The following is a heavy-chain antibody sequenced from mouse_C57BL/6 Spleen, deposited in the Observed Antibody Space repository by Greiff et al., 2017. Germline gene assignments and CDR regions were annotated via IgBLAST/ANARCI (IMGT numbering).Heavy chain of an antibody. CDR2: ISSGSSTI. D-gene: IGHD1-1*01. CDR3: ARGEDYYGSHFDV. J-gene: IGHJ1*03. CDR1: GFTFSDYG. Sequence: EVMLVESGGGLVKPGGSLKLSCAASGFTFSDYGMHWVRQAPEKGLEWVAYISSGSSTIYYADTVKGRFTISRDNAKNTLFLQMTSLRSEDTAMYYCARGEDYYGSHFDVWGTGTTVTVSS. V-gene: IGHV5-17*01.